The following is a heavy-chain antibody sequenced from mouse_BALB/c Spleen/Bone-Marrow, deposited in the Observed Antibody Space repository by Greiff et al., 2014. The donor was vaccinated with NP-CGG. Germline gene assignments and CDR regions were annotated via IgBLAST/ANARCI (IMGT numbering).Heavy chain of an antibody. CDR1: GFTFSDYG. Sequence: EVMLVESGGGLVQPGGSRKLSCAASGFTFSDYGMAWVRQAPGKGPEWVAFISNLAYSICYADTVTGRFTISRENAKNTLYLEMSSLRSEDTAMYYCARLYSSGYGYAMDYWGQGTSVTVSS. CDR3: ARLYSSGYGYAMDY. J-gene: IGHJ4*01. V-gene: IGHV5-15*02. CDR2: ISNLAYSI. D-gene: IGHD1-1*01.